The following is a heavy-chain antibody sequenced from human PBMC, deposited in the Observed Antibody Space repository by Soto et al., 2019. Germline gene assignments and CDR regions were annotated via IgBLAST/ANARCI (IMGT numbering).Heavy chain of an antibody. CDR3: APLSVSLSGPYGIHV. V-gene: IGHV4-39*01. Sequence: SETLSLTYSVSGYSVTSSDYYWAWIRQPPGKGLEWIGSMFYSGLTYYNPSLKSRVTLSVDTSKNQFSVRLNSVTAADTAVYYCAPLSVSLSGPYGIHVWGQGTTVTVSS. CDR1: GYSVTSSDYY. CDR2: MFYSGLT. J-gene: IGHJ6*02. D-gene: IGHD2-15*01.